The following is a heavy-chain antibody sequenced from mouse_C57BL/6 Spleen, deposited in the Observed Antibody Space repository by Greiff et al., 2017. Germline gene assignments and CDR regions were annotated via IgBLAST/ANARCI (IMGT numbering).Heavy chain of an antibody. CDR3: TRERYDSFDY. CDR1: GYTFTDYE. CDR2: IDPETGGT. V-gene: IGHV1-15*01. D-gene: IGHD2-4*01. J-gene: IGHJ2*01. Sequence: QVQLKESGAELVRPGASVTLSCKASGYTFTDYEMHWVKQTPVHGLEWIGAIDPETGGTAYNQKFKGKAILTADKSSSTAYMELRSLTSEDSAVYYCTRERYDSFDYWGQGTTLTVSS.